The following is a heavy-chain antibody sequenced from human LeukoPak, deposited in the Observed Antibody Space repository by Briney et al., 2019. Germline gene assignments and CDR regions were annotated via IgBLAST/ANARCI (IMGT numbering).Heavy chain of an antibody. D-gene: IGHD3-22*01. Sequence: PSETLSLTCTVSGGSISSYYWSWIRQPPGKGVEWIGYIYYIGSTNYNPSLKSRVTISVDTSKNQFSLKLSSVTAADTAVYYCARLGGYSYYYDSSGYRLGELDYWGQGTLVTVSS. CDR1: GGSISSYY. CDR3: ARLGGYSYYYDSSGYRLGELDY. V-gene: IGHV4-59*01. CDR2: IYYIGST. J-gene: IGHJ4*02.